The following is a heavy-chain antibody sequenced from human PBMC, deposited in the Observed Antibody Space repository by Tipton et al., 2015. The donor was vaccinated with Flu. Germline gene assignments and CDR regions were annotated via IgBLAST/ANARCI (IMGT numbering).Heavy chain of an antibody. CDR3: ARGNWGGAFDT. Sequence: TLPLTCIVSGVYISDYYWNWIRQSPGGGLEWLGYIHHTGKTNQNPSLKSRLTVSVDTSRNQFSLTLNSVTAADTAVYFCARGNWGGAFDTWGQGTMVTVSS. V-gene: IGHV4-59*07. J-gene: IGHJ3*02. CDR1: GVYISDYY. CDR2: IHHTGKT. D-gene: IGHD7-27*01.